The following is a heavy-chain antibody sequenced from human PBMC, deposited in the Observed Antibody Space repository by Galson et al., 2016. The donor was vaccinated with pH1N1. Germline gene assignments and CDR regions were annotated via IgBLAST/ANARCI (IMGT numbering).Heavy chain of an antibody. CDR3: VKNYPYGTTWYRAGDY. V-gene: IGHV3-23*01. J-gene: IGHJ4*02. D-gene: IGHD1-1*01. CDR2: FTTGGNT. CDR1: GFTFRSCA. Sequence: SLRLSCAASGFTFRSCAMSWVRQAPGKGLEWVSTFTTGGNTYYADSLKGRFTISRDNSKNTLFLQMSSLRAEDTAVYYCVKNYPYGTTWYRAGDYWGQGTLVTVSS.